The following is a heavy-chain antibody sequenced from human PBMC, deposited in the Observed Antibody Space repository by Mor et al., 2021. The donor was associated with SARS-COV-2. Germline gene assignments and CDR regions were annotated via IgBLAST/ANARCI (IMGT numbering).Heavy chain of an antibody. Sequence: IWYDGSNKYYADSVKGRFTISRDNSKNTLYLQMNSLRAEDTAVYYCARAAIYDYVWGSYRYNLDYWGQGT. CDR3: ARAAIYDYVWGSYRYNLDY. CDR2: IWYDGSNK. V-gene: IGHV3-33*01. D-gene: IGHD3-16*02. J-gene: IGHJ4*02.